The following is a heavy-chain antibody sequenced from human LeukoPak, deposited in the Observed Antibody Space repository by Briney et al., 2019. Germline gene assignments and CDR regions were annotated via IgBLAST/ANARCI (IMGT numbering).Heavy chain of an antibody. Sequence: SETLSLTCAVSGGSFGGYSWSWIRQPPGKGLEWIGEINHSGSTNYNPSLKSRITISVDTSKNQFSLKLSSVTAADTAVYYCARDNYGDLDAFDIWGQGTMVSVSS. CDR1: GGSFGGYS. CDR2: INHSGST. D-gene: IGHD4-17*01. V-gene: IGHV4-34*01. J-gene: IGHJ3*02. CDR3: ARDNYGDLDAFDI.